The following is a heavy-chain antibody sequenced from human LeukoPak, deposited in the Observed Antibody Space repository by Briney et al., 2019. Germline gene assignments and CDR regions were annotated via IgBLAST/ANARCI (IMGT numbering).Heavy chain of an antibody. V-gene: IGHV5-51*01. Sequence: GESLKISCKGSGYSFTSYWIGWVRQMPGKGLEWMAIIHPGDSDTGYSLSFQGQVTISADKSISTAYLQWSSLKASDTAMYYCATSFSSGWFYYFDYWGQGALVTVSS. J-gene: IGHJ4*02. CDR2: IHPGDSDT. CDR1: GYSFTSYW. D-gene: IGHD6-19*01. CDR3: ATSFSSGWFYYFDY.